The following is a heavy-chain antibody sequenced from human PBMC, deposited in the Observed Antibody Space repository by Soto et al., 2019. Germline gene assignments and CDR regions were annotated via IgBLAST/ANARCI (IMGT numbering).Heavy chain of an antibody. CDR2: MNPNSGNT. V-gene: IGHV1-8*01. CDR1: GYTFTSYD. Sequence: ASVKVSCKASGYTFTSYDINWVRQATGQGLEWMGWMNPNSGNTGYAQKFQGRVTITVDRVTSTGYMELTSLRSEDTAVYFCASTGEAPEGDESGRGDAFDIWGQGTKVTVSS. J-gene: IGHJ3*02. CDR3: ASTGEAPEGDESGRGDAFDI. D-gene: IGHD1-26*01.